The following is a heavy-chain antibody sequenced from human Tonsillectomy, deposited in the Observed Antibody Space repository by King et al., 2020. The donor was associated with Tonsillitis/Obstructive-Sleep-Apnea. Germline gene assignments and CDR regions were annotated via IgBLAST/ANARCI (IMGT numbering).Heavy chain of an antibody. D-gene: IGHD2-2*02. CDR2: IYSGGST. CDR3: ARDRGGYCSSTSCYKGAWDY. Sequence: VQLVESGGGLVQPGGSLRLSCAASGFTVSSNYMSWVRQAPGKGLEWVSVIYSGGSTYYADSVKGRFTISRDNSKNTLYLQMNSLRAEDTAVYYCARDRGGYCSSTSCYKGAWDYWGQGTLVTVSS. V-gene: IGHV3-66*01. CDR1: GFTVSSNY. J-gene: IGHJ4*02.